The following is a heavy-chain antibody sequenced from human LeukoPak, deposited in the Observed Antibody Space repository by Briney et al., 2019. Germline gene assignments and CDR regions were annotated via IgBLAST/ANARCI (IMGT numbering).Heavy chain of an antibody. D-gene: IGHD3-10*01. V-gene: IGHV3-9*01. Sequence: GGSLRPSCAASGFTFDDYAMHWVRQAPGKGLEWVSGISWNSGSIGYADSVKGRFTISRDNTKNSVYLQMSSLRAEDTALYYCAKDGRFGELLQYYFDHWGQGTLVTVSS. CDR2: ISWNSGSI. CDR3: AKDGRFGELLQYYFDH. J-gene: IGHJ4*02. CDR1: GFTFDDYA.